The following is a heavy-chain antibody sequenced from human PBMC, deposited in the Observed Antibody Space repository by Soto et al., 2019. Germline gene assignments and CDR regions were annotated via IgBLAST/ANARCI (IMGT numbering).Heavy chain of an antibody. CDR2: INSDGSST. CDR1: GFTFSSYW. V-gene: IGHV3-74*01. CDR3: AREGVAGTWGKWFDP. D-gene: IGHD3-16*01. J-gene: IGHJ5*02. Sequence: SLRLSCAASGFTFSSYWMHWVRQAPGKGLVWVSRINSDGSSTSNTDSVKGRFTISRDNAKNTLYLQMNSLRGEDTAVYYCAREGVAGTWGKWFDPWGQGTLVTVSS.